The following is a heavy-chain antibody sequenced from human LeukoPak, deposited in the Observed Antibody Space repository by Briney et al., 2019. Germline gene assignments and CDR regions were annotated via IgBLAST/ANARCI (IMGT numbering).Heavy chain of an antibody. V-gene: IGHV3-7*01. CDR3: ARDLGYSSFDY. D-gene: IGHD6-13*01. CDR2: IKEDESEK. J-gene: IGHJ4*02. Sequence: GSLRLSCAASGFSFSSYWMGWVRQAPGKGLEWVANIKEDESEKNYVDSVKGRISISRDNAKNSLYLQMNSLRAEDTAVYYCARDLGYSSFDYWGQGTLVTVSS. CDR1: GFSFSSYW.